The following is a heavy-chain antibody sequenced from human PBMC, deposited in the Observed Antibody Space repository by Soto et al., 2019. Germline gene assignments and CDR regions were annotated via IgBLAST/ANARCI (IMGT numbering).Heavy chain of an antibody. CDR2: IKSKSDGGTI. J-gene: IGHJ3*02. CDR3: TTGPNLRPLAAFDI. Sequence: VQLVESGGGLVKPGGSLRLSCAASGFTFTNAWMTWVRQGPGKGLEWVGRIKSKSDGGTIDYAAPVKGRFTISRDDSKNTLYLQMTSLKTEDTAVYYCTTGPNLRPLAAFDIWGQGTVVTVSS. V-gene: IGHV3-15*01. CDR1: GFTFTNAW.